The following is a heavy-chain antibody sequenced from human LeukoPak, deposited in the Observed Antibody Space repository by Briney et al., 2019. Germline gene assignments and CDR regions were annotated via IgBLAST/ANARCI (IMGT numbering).Heavy chain of an antibody. J-gene: IGHJ6*02. Sequence: SETLSLTCTVSGGSISSSSYSWGWIRQPPGKGLEWIGSIYYSGSTYYNPSLKSRVTISVDTSKNQFSLKLSSVTAADTAVYYCARAPPDYHYYYGMDVWGQGTTVTVSS. CDR1: GGSISSSSYS. V-gene: IGHV4-39*01. CDR2: IYYSGST. CDR3: ARAPPDYHYYYGMDV.